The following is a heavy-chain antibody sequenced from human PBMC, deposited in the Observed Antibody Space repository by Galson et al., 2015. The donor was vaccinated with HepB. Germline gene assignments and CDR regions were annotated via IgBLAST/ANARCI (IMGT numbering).Heavy chain of an antibody. CDR2: ISAYNGDT. Sequence: SVKVSCKASGYTFTNYGINWVRQAPGQGLEWMGWISAYNGDTKYAQKFQDRVTMTTDTSTSTAYMELRGLRSDDMALYYCARGFSDYWGQGTLVTVSS. V-gene: IGHV1-18*03. J-gene: IGHJ4*02. CDR3: ARGFSDY. CDR1: GYTFTNYG.